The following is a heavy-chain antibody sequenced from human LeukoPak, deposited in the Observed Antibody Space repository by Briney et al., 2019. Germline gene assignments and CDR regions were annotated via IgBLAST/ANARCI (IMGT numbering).Heavy chain of an antibody. D-gene: IGHD5-24*01. V-gene: IGHV3-23*01. CDR3: AKSHPRDGYNPGEYFQN. Sequence: PGGTLRLSCAASGLTFSRYGMSWVRQAPGKGLEGVSSISGMGGRTYIGDCGEGRVTIARDNSKDTMYLQMNSLRAEDSAIYYCAKSHPRDGYNPGEYFQNWGQGTLVTVSS. J-gene: IGHJ1*01. CDR1: GLTFSRYG. CDR2: ISGMGGRT.